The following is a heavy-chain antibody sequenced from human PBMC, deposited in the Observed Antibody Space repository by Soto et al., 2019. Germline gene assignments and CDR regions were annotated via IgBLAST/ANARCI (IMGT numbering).Heavy chain of an antibody. CDR3: ASPDGYCSGGSCLDAFDI. CDR1: GFTFSSYW. D-gene: IGHD2-15*01. V-gene: IGHV3-7*05. CDR2: IKQDGSEK. Sequence: GGSLRLSCAASGFTFSSYWMSWVRQAPGKGLEWVANIKQDGSEKYYVDSVKGRFTISRDNAKNSLYLQMNSLRAEDTAVYYCASPDGYCSGGSCLDAFDIWGQGTMVTVSS. J-gene: IGHJ3*02.